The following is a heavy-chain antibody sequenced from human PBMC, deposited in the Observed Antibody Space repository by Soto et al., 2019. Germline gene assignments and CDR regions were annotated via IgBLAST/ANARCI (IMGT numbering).Heavy chain of an antibody. V-gene: IGHV1-69*13. D-gene: IGHD2-15*01. J-gene: IGHJ6*02. Sequence: ASVKVSCKASGGTFSSYAISWVRQAPGQGLEWMGGIIPIFGTANYAQKFQGRVTITADESTSTAYMELSSLRSEDTAVYYCARDNCSGGSCYSGKSSGGTDYGEVNLYYYGMDVWGQGTTVTVSS. CDR1: GGTFSSYA. CDR2: IIPIFGTA. CDR3: ARDNCSGGSCYSGKSSGGTDYGEVNLYYYGMDV.